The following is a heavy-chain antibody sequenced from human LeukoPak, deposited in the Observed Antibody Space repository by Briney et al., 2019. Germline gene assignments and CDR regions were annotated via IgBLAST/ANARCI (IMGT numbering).Heavy chain of an antibody. CDR2: ISTSSSYI. V-gene: IGHV3-21*01. CDR1: GISFSSNS. Sequence: GGSLRLSCVTSGISFSSNSMNWVRQAPGGGLEWLSSISTSSSYIYYADSVKGRFTISRDNAKNSLYLQMNSLRAEDTTVYYCARIGGLDAFDIWGQGTMVTVSS. J-gene: IGHJ3*02. CDR3: ARIGGLDAFDI. D-gene: IGHD2-15*01.